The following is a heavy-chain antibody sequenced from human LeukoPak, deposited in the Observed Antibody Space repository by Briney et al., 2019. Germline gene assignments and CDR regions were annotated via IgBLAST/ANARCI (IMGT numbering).Heavy chain of an antibody. V-gene: IGHV4-34*01. Sequence: PSETLSLTCAVYGGSFSGYYWSWIRQPPGKGLEWIGEINPSGSTNYNPSLKSRVTISVDTSKNQFSLKLSSVTAADTAVYYCARGKAGSTSFGYWGQGTLVTVSS. D-gene: IGHD6-13*01. J-gene: IGHJ4*02. CDR3: ARGKAGSTSFGY. CDR1: GGSFSGYY. CDR2: INPSGST.